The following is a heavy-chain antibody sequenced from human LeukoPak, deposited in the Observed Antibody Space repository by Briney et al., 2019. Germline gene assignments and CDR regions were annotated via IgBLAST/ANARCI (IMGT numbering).Heavy chain of an antibody. D-gene: IGHD5-24*01. Sequence: LPGGSLRLSCAASGFTFSSHSMGWVRQAPGKGRECVATIGLDGAQKDFVDSVKGRFTLSRDNAKNSLFLEMNRLRVEDTAVYYCARWRGLQSEDCWGQGTLVTVSS. CDR2: IGLDGAQK. J-gene: IGHJ4*02. V-gene: IGHV3-7*01. CDR3: ARWRGLQSEDC. CDR1: GFTFSSHS.